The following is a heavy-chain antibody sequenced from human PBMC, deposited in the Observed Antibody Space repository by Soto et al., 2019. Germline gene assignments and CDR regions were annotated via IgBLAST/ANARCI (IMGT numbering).Heavy chain of an antibody. V-gene: IGHV3-15*01. CDR2: IKSKTDGGTT. CDR3: TTDPIYDILTGRNWFGP. D-gene: IGHD3-9*01. CDR1: GFTFSNAW. J-gene: IGHJ5*02. Sequence: EVQLVESGGGLVKPGGSLRLSCAASGFTFSNAWMSWVRQAPGKVLEWVGRIKSKTDGGTTDYAAPVKGRFTISRDDSTNTLYLQMNSLKTEDTAVYYCTTDPIYDILTGRNWFGPWGQGTLVTVSS.